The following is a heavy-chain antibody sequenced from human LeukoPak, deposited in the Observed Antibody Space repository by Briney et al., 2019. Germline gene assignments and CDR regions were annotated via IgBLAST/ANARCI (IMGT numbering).Heavy chain of an antibody. CDR2: LSYDGSTK. V-gene: IGHV3-30*04. Sequence: GGSLRLSRAASGFTFTNFAVHWVRQAPGKGLEWVAFLSYDGSTKYYADSVKGRFTISRDNSKNTLYLQMNSLRTEDTAVYYCARLHNTGNAFDIWGQGTMVTVSS. CDR1: GFTFTNFA. J-gene: IGHJ3*02. CDR3: ARLHNTGNAFDI. D-gene: IGHD1-14*01.